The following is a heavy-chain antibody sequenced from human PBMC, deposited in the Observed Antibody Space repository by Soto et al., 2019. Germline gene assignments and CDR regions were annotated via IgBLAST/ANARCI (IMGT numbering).Heavy chain of an antibody. CDR2: IDWDGDD. J-gene: IGHJ4*02. D-gene: IGHD6-6*01. CDR3: ARDQSTVASRPVPWYFDY. Sequence: SGPTLVNPTQTLTLTCTVSGFSLSATGMRVSWIRQPPGKVLEWLARIDWDGDDFYSTSLKTRLTISKDTSKSQVVLTMTNMDSADTATYYCARDQSTVASRPVPWYFDYWGQGVLVTVSS. V-gene: IGHV2-70*04. CDR1: GFSLSATGMR.